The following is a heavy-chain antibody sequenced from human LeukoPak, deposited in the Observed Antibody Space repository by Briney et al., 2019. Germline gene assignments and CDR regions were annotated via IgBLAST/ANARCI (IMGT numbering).Heavy chain of an antibody. V-gene: IGHV1-58*01. J-gene: IGHJ4*02. CDR1: GFTFTSSA. Sequence: SVKVSFTASGFTFTSSAVQWVRQARGQRLEWIGWIVVGSGNTNYAQKFQERVTITRDMSTSTAYMELSSLRSEDTAVYYCAAECPYCSGGSGYWGQGTLVTVSS. D-gene: IGHD2-15*01. CDR2: IVVGSGNT. CDR3: AAECPYCSGGSGY.